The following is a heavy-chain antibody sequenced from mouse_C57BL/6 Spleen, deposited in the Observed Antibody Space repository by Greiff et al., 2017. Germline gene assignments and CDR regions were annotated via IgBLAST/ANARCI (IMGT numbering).Heavy chain of an antibody. V-gene: IGHV1-15*01. J-gene: IGHJ3*01. CDR3: TNYGNPAWFAY. D-gene: IGHD2-1*01. Sequence: QVHVKQSGAELVRPGASVTLSCKASGYTFTDYEMHWVKQTPVHGLEWIGAIDPETGGTAYNQKFKGKAILTADKSSSTAYMELRSLTSEDSAVYYCTNYGNPAWFAYWCQGTLVTVSA. CDR1: GYTFTDYE. CDR2: IDPETGGT.